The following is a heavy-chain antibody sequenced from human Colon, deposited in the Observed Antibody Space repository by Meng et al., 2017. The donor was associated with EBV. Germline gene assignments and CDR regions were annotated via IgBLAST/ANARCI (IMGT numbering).Heavy chain of an antibody. CDR2: IDDSGST. V-gene: IGHV4-4*02. CDR1: GVSISSNIR. Sequence: VQRQGSGQGLVKPSGTPPPTCGVYGVSISSNIRWTWVRQPPGKGLEWIGDIDDSGSTNYNPSLNSRISISLDKSKNHFSLKVNSVTAADTAVYYCARGKQDAWELLAYWGQGALVTVSS. CDR3: ARGKQDAWELLAY. D-gene: IGHD1-26*01. J-gene: IGHJ4*02.